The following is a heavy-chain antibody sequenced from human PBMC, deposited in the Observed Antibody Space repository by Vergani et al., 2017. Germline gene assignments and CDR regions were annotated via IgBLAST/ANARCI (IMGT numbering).Heavy chain of an antibody. V-gene: IGHV1-69*01. CDR3: AREGDMDQLTTYYYDSSGYYYGYYFDY. D-gene: IGHD3-22*01. CDR1: GGTFSSYA. J-gene: IGHJ4*02. Sequence: QVQLVQSGAEVKKPGSSVKVSCKASGGTFSSYAISWVRQAPGQGLEWMGGIIPIFGTANYAQKFQGRVTITADESTSTAYMELSSLRSEDTAVYYCAREGDMDQLTTYYYDSSGYYYGYYFDYWGQGTLVTVSS. CDR2: IIPIFGTA.